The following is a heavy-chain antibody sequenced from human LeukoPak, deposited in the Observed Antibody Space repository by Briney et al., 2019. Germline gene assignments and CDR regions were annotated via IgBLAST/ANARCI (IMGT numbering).Heavy chain of an antibody. CDR1: GGSISNYS. Sequence: SETLSLTCTVSGGSISNYSWSWIRQPPGKGLEWIGYIYYSGSTNYNPSLKSRVTISVDTSKNQFSLKLRSVTATDTAVYYCARLSDGDYEVWGQGTLVTVSS. CDR2: IYYSGST. CDR3: ARLSDGDYEV. V-gene: IGHV4-59*08. J-gene: IGHJ4*02. D-gene: IGHD4-17*01.